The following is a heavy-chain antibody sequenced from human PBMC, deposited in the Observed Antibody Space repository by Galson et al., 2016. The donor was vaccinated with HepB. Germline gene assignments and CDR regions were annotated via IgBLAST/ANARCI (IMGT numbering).Heavy chain of an antibody. Sequence: GKGLEWISYISNSGSTIYYADSVKGRFTISRDNANNSLYLQMNSLRAEDTAVYYCARDDWGFYGMDVWGQGTTVTVSS. CDR3: ARDDWGFYGMDV. J-gene: IGHJ6*02. CDR2: ISNSGSTI. V-gene: IGHV3-11*01. D-gene: IGHD7-27*01.